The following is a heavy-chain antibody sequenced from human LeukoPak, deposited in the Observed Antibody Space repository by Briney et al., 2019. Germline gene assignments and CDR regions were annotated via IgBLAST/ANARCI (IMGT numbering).Heavy chain of an antibody. CDR2: LVAKNGGT. J-gene: IGHJ3*01. V-gene: IGHV1-2*02. CDR1: ESIFTNLL. CDR3: AREGVDFDS. Sequence: ASVKVSCKASESIFTNLLIHWVRQAPGQGLEWMGWLVAKNGGTHYAQNFQGRVTMTRDTSIRTAYMELSGLRSDDTAVYYCAREGVDFDSWGQGTMVTVS.